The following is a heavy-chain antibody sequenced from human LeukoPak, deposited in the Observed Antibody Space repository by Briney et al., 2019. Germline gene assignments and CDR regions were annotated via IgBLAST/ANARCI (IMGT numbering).Heavy chain of an antibody. Sequence: PSETLSLTCTVSGGSISSGYYWGWIRQPPGKGLEWIGSIYHSGRTYYNPSLTSRVTISVDTSKNQFSLKLTSVTAADTAVYYCATEVGQWLIRTWGQGTLVTVSS. D-gene: IGHD6-19*01. CDR2: IYHSGRT. CDR1: GGSISSGYY. V-gene: IGHV4-38-2*02. J-gene: IGHJ5*02. CDR3: ATEVGQWLIRT.